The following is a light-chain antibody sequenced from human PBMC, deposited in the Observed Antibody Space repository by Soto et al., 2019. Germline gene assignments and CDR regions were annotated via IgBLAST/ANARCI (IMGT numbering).Light chain of an antibody. Sequence: QSALTQPASVSGSPGQSITISCTGTSSDVGAYNYVSWYQQHPGTAPKLMIYDVSNRPSGISNRFSGSKSGNTASQTISGLQAEDEADYYCSSYTSSTLVFGGGTKVTVL. CDR1: SSDVGAYNY. V-gene: IGLV2-14*03. CDR2: DVS. J-gene: IGLJ2*01. CDR3: SSYTSSTLV.